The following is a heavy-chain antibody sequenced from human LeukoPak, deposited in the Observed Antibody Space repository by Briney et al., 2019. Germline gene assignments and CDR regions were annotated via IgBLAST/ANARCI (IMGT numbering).Heavy chain of an antibody. V-gene: IGHV3-30*02. CDR3: VASGSYYYYFDY. CDR2: IWYDGSNK. D-gene: IGHD3-10*01. CDR1: GFTFSSYG. J-gene: IGHJ4*02. Sequence: GGSLRLPCAASGFTFSSYGMHWVRQAPGKGLEWVSIIWYDGSNKYYADSVKGRFAISRDNSKNTLYLQMSSLRAEDTAVYYCVASGSYYYYFDYWGQGTLVTVSS.